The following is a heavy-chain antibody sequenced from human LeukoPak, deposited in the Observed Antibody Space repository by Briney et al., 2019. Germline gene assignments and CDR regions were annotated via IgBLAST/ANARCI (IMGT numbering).Heavy chain of an antibody. CDR3: ARGIAAAVRWFDP. CDR2: INHSGST. J-gene: IGHJ5*02. V-gene: IGHV4-34*01. Sequence: ASETLSLTCAVYGGSFSGYYWSWIRQPPGKGLEWIGEINHSGSTNYNPSLKSRVTISVDTSKNQFSLKLSSVTAADTAVYYCARGIAAAVRWFDPWGQGTLVTVSS. D-gene: IGHD6-13*01. CDR1: GGSFSGYY.